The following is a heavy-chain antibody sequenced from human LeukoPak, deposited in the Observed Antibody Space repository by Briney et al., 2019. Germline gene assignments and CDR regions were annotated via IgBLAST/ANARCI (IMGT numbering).Heavy chain of an antibody. V-gene: IGHV3-23*01. D-gene: IGHD1-7*01. CDR2: ISGGGIIT. CDR1: GFTFTGYA. CDR3: VKSTEGTPRLSDY. J-gene: IGHJ4*02. Sequence: GGSLRLSCAASGFTFTGYAMSWVRQAPGQGLEWVSRISGGGIITNYADSVKGRFTITRDNSKNTMYLHMSSLRSEDTAVYYSVKSTEGTPRLSDYWGQGTVVSV.